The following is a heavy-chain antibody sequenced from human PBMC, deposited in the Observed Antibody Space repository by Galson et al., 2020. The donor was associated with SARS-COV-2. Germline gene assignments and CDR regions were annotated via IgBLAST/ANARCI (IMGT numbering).Heavy chain of an antibody. J-gene: IGHJ4*02. V-gene: IGHV3-33*01. D-gene: IGHD2-21*01. Sequence: QAGGSLRLSCAATGFTFRTYGMHWVRQAPGKGLEWVALIWYDGSIKYYADSVKGRFTISRDNSKNTLYLQMNNLRAEDTAVYYCAREREGDGGPFDYWGPGTLVTVSS. CDR1: GFTFRTYG. CDR3: AREREGDGGPFDY. CDR2: IWYDGSIK.